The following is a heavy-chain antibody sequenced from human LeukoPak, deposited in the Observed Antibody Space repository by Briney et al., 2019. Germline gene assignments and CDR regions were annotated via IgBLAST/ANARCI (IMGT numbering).Heavy chain of an antibody. CDR3: AKNYYDSSGYYYFDY. J-gene: IGHJ4*02. CDR1: GFTFSSYA. CDR2: INGSGGST. D-gene: IGHD3-22*01. V-gene: IGHV3-23*01. Sequence: AGSLRLSCAASGFTFSSYAMSWVRQAPGKGLEWVSAINGSGGSTYYADSVKGRFTICKDNSKNTLYLQMNSLRAEDTAVYYCAKNYYDSSGYYYFDYWGQGTLVTVSS.